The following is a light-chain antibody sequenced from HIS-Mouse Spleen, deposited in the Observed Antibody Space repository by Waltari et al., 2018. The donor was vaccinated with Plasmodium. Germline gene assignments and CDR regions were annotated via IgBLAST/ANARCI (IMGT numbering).Light chain of an antibody. CDR2: AAS. V-gene: IGKV1D-8*02. CDR3: QQYYSFPFT. CDR1: QGISMY. J-gene: IGKJ3*01. Sequence: MNPSPSFIPSSHGEKVPNSCRRSQGISMYLAWYQQKPGKAPELLIYAASTLQSGVPSRFSGSGSGTDFTLTISCLQSEDFATYYCQQYYSFPFTFGPGTKVDIK.